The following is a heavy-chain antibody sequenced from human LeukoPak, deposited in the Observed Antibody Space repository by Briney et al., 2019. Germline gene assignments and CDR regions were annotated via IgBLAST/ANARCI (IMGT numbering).Heavy chain of an antibody. CDR1: GYTFTGYY. D-gene: IGHD1-1*01. V-gene: IGHV1-2*04. J-gene: IGHJ3*02. Sequence: ASVKVSCKASGYTFTGYYMHWVRQAPGQGLEWMGWINPNSGGTNYAQKFQGWVTMTRDTSISTAYMELSRLRSEDTAVYYCARDRIPNGRDSAFDIWGQGTMVTVSS. CDR2: INPNSGGT. CDR3: ARDRIPNGRDSAFDI.